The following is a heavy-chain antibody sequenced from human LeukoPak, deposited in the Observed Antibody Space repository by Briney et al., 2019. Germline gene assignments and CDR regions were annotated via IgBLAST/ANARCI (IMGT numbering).Heavy chain of an antibody. CDR3: ARRGRRYCTNGVCYNFDY. D-gene: IGHD2-8*01. CDR1: GGAISSYY. Sequence: SETLSLTCTVSGGAISSYYWSWIRQPPGKGLEWIGEINHSGSTNYNPSLKSRGTISVDTSKNQFSLKLSSVTAADTAVYYCARRGRRYCTNGVCYNFDYWGQGTLVTVSS. CDR2: INHSGST. V-gene: IGHV4-34*01. J-gene: IGHJ4*02.